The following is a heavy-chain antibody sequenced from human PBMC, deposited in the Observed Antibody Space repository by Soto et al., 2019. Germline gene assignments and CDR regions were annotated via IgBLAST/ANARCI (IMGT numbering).Heavy chain of an antibody. CDR3: AKDDYYGSESPGPSVY. CDR1: GFTFSSYA. V-gene: IGHV3-23*01. J-gene: IGHJ4*02. CDR2: ISGGGGTT. Sequence: EVQLLESGGGLVQPGGSLRLSCAAAGFTFSSYAMSWVRQAPGKGLEWVSAISGGGGTTYYADSVKGRFAISRDNSKDTLFLQMNSLRAEDTALYYCAKDDYYGSESPGPSVYWGQGTLVTVSS. D-gene: IGHD3-10*01.